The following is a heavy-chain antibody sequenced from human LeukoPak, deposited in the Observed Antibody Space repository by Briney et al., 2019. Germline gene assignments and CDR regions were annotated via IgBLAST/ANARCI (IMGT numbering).Heavy chain of an antibody. D-gene: IGHD6-19*01. CDR3: ARETIAVAANWFDP. CDR2: IYYSGST. V-gene: IGHV4-59*01. Sequence: SETLSLTCAVSGGSISSYYWSWIRQPPGKGLEWIGYIYYSGSTNYNPSLKSRVTISVDTSKNQFSLKLSSVTAADTAVYYCARETIAVAANWFDPWGQGTLVTVSS. CDR1: GGSISSYY. J-gene: IGHJ5*02.